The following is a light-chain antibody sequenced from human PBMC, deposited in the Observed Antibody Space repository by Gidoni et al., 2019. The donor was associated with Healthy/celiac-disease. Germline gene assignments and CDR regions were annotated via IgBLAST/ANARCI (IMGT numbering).Light chain of an antibody. J-gene: IGKJ1*01. CDR2: AAS. CDR3: QQSYSTPRT. Sequence: DIQMTQSPSSLSASVGDRVTITCRASQSISSYLNWYQQKPGKAPKLLIYAASSLQSRVPSRFSGSGSGTDFTLTISCLQPEDFATYYCQQSYSTPRTFGQGTKVEIK. CDR1: QSISSY. V-gene: IGKV1-39*01.